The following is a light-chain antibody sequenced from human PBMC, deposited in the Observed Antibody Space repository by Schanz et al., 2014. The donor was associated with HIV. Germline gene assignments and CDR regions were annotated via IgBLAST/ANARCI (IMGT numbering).Light chain of an antibody. J-gene: IGKJ4*01. CDR2: GAS. CDR3: QQYGSSPRT. CDR1: QSVSFK. Sequence: EIVMTQSPATLSLSPGERATLSCRASQSVSFKLAWYQQKPGQAPRLLIYGASSRATGIPDRFSGSGSGTDFSLTISRLEPEDFAVYYCQQYGSSPRTFGGGTKVEIK. V-gene: IGKV3-20*01.